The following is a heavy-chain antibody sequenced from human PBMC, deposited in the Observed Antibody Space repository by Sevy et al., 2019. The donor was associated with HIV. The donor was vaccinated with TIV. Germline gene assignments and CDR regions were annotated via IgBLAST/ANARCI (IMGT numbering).Heavy chain of an antibody. Sequence: GGSLRLSCAASGFTFSSYAMHWVRQAPGKGLEWVAVISYDGSNKYYADSVKGRFTISRDNSKNTLYLQMNSLRAEDTAVYYCARGEMYYGMDVWGQGTTVTVSS. J-gene: IGHJ6*02. CDR2: ISYDGSNK. V-gene: IGHV3-30*04. CDR3: ARGEMYYGMDV. D-gene: IGHD1-26*01. CDR1: GFTFSSYA.